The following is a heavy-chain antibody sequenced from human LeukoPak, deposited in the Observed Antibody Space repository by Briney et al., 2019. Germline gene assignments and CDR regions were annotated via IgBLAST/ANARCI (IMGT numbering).Heavy chain of an antibody. CDR3: ARDIVVVPAYAFDI. D-gene: IGHD2-2*01. V-gene: IGHV3-64*01. Sequence: SGGSLRLSCAAPGFTFSSYAMHWARQAPGKGLEYVSAISSNGGRTYYANSVKGRLTISRDNSKNTLYPQMGSLRAEYMAVYYCARDIVVVPAYAFDIWGQGTMVTVSS. CDR2: ISSNGGRT. J-gene: IGHJ3*02. CDR1: GFTFSSYA.